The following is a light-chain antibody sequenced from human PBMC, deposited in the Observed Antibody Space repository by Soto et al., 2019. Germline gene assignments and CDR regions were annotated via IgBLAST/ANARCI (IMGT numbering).Light chain of an antibody. J-gene: IGKJ4*01. V-gene: IGKV3-15*01. CDR2: GAS. CDR1: QSVGRY. Sequence: EIVMPQSPATLSVSPGERATLSCGASQSVGRYLAWYQQKPEQPPRLLIYGASTKAASIPARFSGSGSGTEFTLTIISQQSDDFAVYSCYQYDAGPPLTFGGGNKVEIK. CDR3: YQYDAGPPLT.